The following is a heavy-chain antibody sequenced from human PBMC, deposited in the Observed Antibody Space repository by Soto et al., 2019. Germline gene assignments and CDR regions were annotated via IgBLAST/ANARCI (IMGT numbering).Heavy chain of an antibody. D-gene: IGHD1-1*01. CDR2: IGSSGSHI. V-gene: IGHV3-21*01. CDR1: GFTFSSYS. J-gene: IGHJ3*02. CDR3: ATMGMSATALDTFDI. Sequence: PGGALGLSCAASGFTFSSYSMNWVRQTPGKGLEWISCIGSSGSHIYYADSVKGRLSISRDNANNFLYLQMNSLRAEDTALYYCATMGMSATALDTFDIWGQGTMVTVSS.